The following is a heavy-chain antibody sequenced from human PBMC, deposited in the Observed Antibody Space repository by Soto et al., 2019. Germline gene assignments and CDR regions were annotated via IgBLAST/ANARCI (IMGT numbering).Heavy chain of an antibody. CDR2: IYYSGST. CDR3: AREDDILTGYYISAAFDI. V-gene: IGHV4-59*01. Sequence: SETLSLTCTVSGGSISSYYWSWIRQPPGKGLEWIGYIYYSGSTNYNPSLKSRVTISVDTSKNQFSLKLSSVTAADTAVYYCAREDDILTGYYISAAFDIWGQGTMFTVS. D-gene: IGHD3-9*01. J-gene: IGHJ3*02. CDR1: GGSISSYY.